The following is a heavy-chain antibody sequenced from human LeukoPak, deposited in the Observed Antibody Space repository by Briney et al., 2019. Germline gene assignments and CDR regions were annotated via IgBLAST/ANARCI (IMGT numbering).Heavy chain of an antibody. D-gene: IGHD3-10*01. CDR3: AREVNHYGLRRNSFDP. V-gene: IGHV4-38-2*02. J-gene: IGHJ5*02. Sequence: PSETLSLTCTVSGYSISSGYYWGWIRQSPGNGLEWIGSIDYSGSTCINPSLKSRVTMSEDTSKNQFSLKLSSVTAADTAVYYCAREVNHYGLRRNSFDPWGQGTKVTVSS. CDR1: GYSISSGYY. CDR2: IDYSGST.